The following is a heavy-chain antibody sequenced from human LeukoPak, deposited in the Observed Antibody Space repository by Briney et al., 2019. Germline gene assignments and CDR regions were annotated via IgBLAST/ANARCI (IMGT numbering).Heavy chain of an antibody. CDR3: ARGDDFPYSAFDY. J-gene: IGHJ4*02. CDR1: GYRFTSYW. Sequence: GESLKISCKGSGYRFTSYWIGWVRQMPGEGLEWMGIIYPGDSDTRYSPSFQGQVTISADKSISTAYLQWSSLKASDTAMYYCARGDDFPYSAFDYWGQGTLVTVSS. D-gene: IGHD2-15*01. V-gene: IGHV5-51*01. CDR2: IYPGDSDT.